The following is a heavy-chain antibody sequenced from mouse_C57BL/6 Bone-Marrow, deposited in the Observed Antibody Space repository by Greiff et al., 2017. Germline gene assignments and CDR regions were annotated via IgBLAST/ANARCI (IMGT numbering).Heavy chain of an antibody. D-gene: IGHD1-1*01. V-gene: IGHV1-15*01. CDR2: IDPETGGT. CDR1: GYTFTDYA. CDR3: TRGYYYGDSGFDY. Sequence: VQLQQSGAELVRPGASVTLSCKASGYTFTDYAMHWVKQTPVHGLEWIGAIDPETGGTAYNQKFKGKAMLTVDKSSSTAYMELRSLTSEDSAVYYCTRGYYYGDSGFDYWGQGTTVTVSA. J-gene: IGHJ3*01.